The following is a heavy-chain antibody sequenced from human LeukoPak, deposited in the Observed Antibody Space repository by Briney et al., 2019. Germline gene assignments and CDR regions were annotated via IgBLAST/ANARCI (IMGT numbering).Heavy chain of an antibody. V-gene: IGHV4-30-4*08. CDR2: IYYSGST. Sequence: SQTLSLTCTVSGGSISSGDYYWSWIRQPPGKGLEWIGYIYYSGSTYYNPSLKSRVTISVDTSKNQFSLKLSSVTAADTAVYYCARGPHGGMEWFLLWGQGTLVTVSS. J-gene: IGHJ4*02. CDR1: GGSISSGDYY. D-gene: IGHD3-3*01. CDR3: ARGPHGGMEWFLL.